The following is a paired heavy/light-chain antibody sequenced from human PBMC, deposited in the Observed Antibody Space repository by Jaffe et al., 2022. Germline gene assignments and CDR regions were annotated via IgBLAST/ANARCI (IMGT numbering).Light chain of an antibody. CDR3: MQPLQTPWT. Sequence: DIVMTQSPLSLPVTPGEPASISCRSSQSLLYSNGYHYLDWYLQKPGQSPQLLIYLGSNRASGVPDRFSGSGSGTDFTLKISRVEAEDVGIYYCMQPLQTPWTFGQGTRVEIK. CDR1: QSLLYSNGYHY. V-gene: IGKV2-28*01. J-gene: IGKJ1*01. CDR2: LGS.
Heavy chain of an antibody. CDR3: NRYCGAGSCYSGFDY. D-gene: IGHD2-15*01. J-gene: IGHJ4*02. CDR1: EFTFSSYA. Sequence: EVQLLESGGGLVQPGGSLRLSCAASEFTFSSYAMNWVRQAPGKGLEWVSAISDRGDSTFYADSVKGRFTISRDNSKNTLYLQMNSLRAEDTAVYYCNRYCGAGSCYSGFDYWGQGTLVTVSS. V-gene: IGHV3-23*01. CDR2: ISDRGDST.